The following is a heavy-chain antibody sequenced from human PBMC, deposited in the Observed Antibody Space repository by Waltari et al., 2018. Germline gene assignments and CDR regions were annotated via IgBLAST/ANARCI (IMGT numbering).Heavy chain of an antibody. D-gene: IGHD2-21*02. V-gene: IGHV1-3*01. J-gene: IGHJ5*02. Sequence: QVQLVQSGAEVKKPGASVKVSCKASGYTFTSYAMHWVRLAHGQTLGRMGWINAGNGNTKYSQKFQGRVTITRDTSASTAYMELSSLRSEDTAVYYCAREGAYCGGDCYSTTHNWFDPWGQGTLVTVSS. CDR2: INAGNGNT. CDR1: GYTFTSYA. CDR3: AREGAYCGGDCYSTTHNWFDP.